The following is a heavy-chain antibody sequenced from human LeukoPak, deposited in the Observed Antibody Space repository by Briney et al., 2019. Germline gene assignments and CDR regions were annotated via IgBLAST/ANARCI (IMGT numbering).Heavy chain of an antibody. J-gene: IGHJ4*02. Sequence: ASVKVSCMVSGYTLTELSMHWVRQAPGKGLEWMGGFDPEDGETIYAQKFQGRVTMTEDTSTDTAYMELSSLRSEDTAVYYCATARLGYCSGGSCPYYFDYWGQGTLVTVSS. CDR1: GYTLTELS. CDR3: ATARLGYCSGGSCPYYFDY. CDR2: FDPEDGET. V-gene: IGHV1-24*01. D-gene: IGHD2-15*01.